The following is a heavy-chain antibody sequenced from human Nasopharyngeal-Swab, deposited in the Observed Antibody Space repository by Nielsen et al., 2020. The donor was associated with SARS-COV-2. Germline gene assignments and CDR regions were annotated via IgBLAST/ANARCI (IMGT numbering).Heavy chain of an antibody. CDR1: GFTFSSYS. CDR3: ARVWRVWRQHCFDY. D-gene: IGHD6-13*01. Sequence: GGSLRLSCAASGFTFSSYSMNWVRQAPGKGLEWVSSISSSSSYIYYADSVKGRFTISRDNAKNSLYLQMNSLRAEDTAVYYCARVWRVWRQHCFDYWGQGTLVTVSS. V-gene: IGHV3-21*01. J-gene: IGHJ4*02. CDR2: ISSSSSYI.